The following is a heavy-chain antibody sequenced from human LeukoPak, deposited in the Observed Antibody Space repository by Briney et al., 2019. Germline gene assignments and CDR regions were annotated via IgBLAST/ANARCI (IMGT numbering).Heavy chain of an antibody. D-gene: IGHD3-22*01. CDR1: GFTFSSYS. CDR3: AKDYYDSSIFSAPHLFAC. V-gene: IGHV3-21*04. CDR2: ISNTNTYI. Sequence: GGSLRLSCAASGFTFSSYSINWVRQAPGKGLEWISSISNTNTYINYADSVKGRFTISRDNFQNTLYLQMNSLRAEDTAVYYCAKDYYDSSIFSAPHLFACWGQGTLVTVSS. J-gene: IGHJ4*02.